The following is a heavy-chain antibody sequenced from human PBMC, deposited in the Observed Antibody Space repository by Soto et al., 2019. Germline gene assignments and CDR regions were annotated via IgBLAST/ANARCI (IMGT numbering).Heavy chain of an antibody. CDR3: ARGGPRIVVVVEYYFDY. Sequence: EVQLVESGGGLVQPGGSLRLSCAASGFTVSSNYMSWVRQAPGKGLEWVSVIYSGGSTYYADSVKGRFTISRDNSKNTLYLQMNSLRAEDTAVYYCARGGPRIVVVVEYYFDYWGQGTLVTVSS. J-gene: IGHJ4*02. V-gene: IGHV3-66*01. D-gene: IGHD2-15*01. CDR1: GFTVSSNY. CDR2: IYSGGST.